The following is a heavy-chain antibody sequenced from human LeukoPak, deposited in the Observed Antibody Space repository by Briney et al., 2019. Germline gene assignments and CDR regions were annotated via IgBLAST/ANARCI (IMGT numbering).Heavy chain of an antibody. Sequence: AAVKVSCKASGYTFTDYYMHWVRQAPGQGLEWMGWINLYSGGTKDAQKFQGRVTMTRDTSISTAYMELSSLRSDDTAVYYCVRDGAFDIWGQGTMVTVSS. V-gene: IGHV1-2*02. CDR2: INLYSGGT. CDR1: GYTFTDYY. J-gene: IGHJ3*02. CDR3: VRDGAFDI.